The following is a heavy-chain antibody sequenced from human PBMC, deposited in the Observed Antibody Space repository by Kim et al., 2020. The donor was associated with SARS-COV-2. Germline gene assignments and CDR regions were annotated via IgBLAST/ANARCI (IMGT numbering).Heavy chain of an antibody. CDR3: AREKVVVVTAQYNWFDP. CDR1: GGTFSSYA. CDR2: IIPIFGTA. J-gene: IGHJ5*02. V-gene: IGHV1-69*13. D-gene: IGHD2-21*02. Sequence: SVKVSCKASGGTFSSYAISWVRQAPGQGLEWMGGIIPIFGTANYAQKFQGRVTITADESTSTAYMELSSLRSEDTAVYYCAREKVVVVTAQYNWFDPWGQGTLVTVSS.